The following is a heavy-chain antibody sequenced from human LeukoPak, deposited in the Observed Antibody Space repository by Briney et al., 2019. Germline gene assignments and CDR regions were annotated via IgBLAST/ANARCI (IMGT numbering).Heavy chain of an antibody. Sequence: SETLSLTCAVYGGSFSGYYWSWIRQPPGKGLEWIGSIYYSGSTYYNPSLKSRVTISVDTSKNQLSLKLSSVTAADTAVYYCARHLAPLWFGELKDWGQGTLVTVSS. D-gene: IGHD3-10*01. CDR3: ARHLAPLWFGELKD. J-gene: IGHJ4*02. CDR1: GGSFSGYY. V-gene: IGHV4-34*01. CDR2: IYYSGST.